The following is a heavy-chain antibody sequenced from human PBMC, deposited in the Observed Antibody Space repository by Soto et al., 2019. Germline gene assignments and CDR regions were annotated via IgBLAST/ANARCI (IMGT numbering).Heavy chain of an antibody. Sequence: GGSLRLSCAASGFTFSSYAMTWVRQAPGEGLEWVSAISGSGGSTYYADSVKGRFTISRDNSKNTLYLQMNSLRADDTAVYYCAKGICGGTSCTFDYCGQGTLVTVSS. CDR1: GFTFSSYA. CDR3: AKGICGGTSCTFDY. J-gene: IGHJ4*02. D-gene: IGHD2-2*01. CDR2: ISGSGGST. V-gene: IGHV3-23*01.